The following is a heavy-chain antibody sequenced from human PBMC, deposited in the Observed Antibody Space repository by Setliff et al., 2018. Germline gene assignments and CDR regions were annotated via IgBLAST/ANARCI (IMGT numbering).Heavy chain of an antibody. Sequence: PSETLSLTCTVSGGSISSSSYYWGWIRQPPGKGLEWIGSIYYSGSTYYNPSLKSRVTISVDTSKNQFSLKLSSVTAADTAVYYCARVKSYLNYFDYWGQGTLVTVSS. V-gene: IGHV4-39*01. CDR1: GGSISSSSYY. CDR3: ARVKSYLNYFDY. CDR2: IYYSGST. D-gene: IGHD2-2*01. J-gene: IGHJ4*02.